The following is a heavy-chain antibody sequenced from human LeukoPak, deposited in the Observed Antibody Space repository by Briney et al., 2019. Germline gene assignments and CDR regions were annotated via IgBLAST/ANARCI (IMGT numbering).Heavy chain of an antibody. CDR3: ARSYYYDSSGSRHFDI. CDR2: INPNSGGT. D-gene: IGHD3-22*01. V-gene: IGHV1-2*02. J-gene: IGHJ3*02. CDR1: GYTFTGYY. Sequence: SVNVSCEASGYTFTGYYIHRVRQAPGQGLEWMGGINPNSGGTNYAQKFQCRVNMTRDTSISTAYMELSRLSSDDTAVYYCARSYYYDSSGSRHFDIWGQGTMVTVSS.